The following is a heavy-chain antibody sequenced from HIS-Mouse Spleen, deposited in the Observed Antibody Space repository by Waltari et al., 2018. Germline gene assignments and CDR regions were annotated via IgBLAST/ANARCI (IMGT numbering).Heavy chain of an antibody. CDR3: ARVKT. V-gene: IGHV4-38-2*02. J-gene: IGHJ5*02. Sequence: QVQLQESGPGLVKPSETLSPTCTVSGSSITSGYYWGWIRQPPGKGLEWIGSIYHSGSTYYNPSLKSRVTISVDTSKNQFSLKLSSVTAADTAVYYCARVKTWGQGTLVTVSS. CDR2: IYHSGST. CDR1: GSSITSGYY.